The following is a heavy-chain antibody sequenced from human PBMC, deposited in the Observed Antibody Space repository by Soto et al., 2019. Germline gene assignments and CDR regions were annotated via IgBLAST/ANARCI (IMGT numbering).Heavy chain of an antibody. D-gene: IGHD3-22*01. CDR1: GFSLSTSGMC. CDR2: IDWDDDK. V-gene: IGHV2-70*11. J-gene: IGHJ5*02. Sequence: SGPTLVNPTQTLTLTCTFSGFSLSTSGMCVSWIRQPPGKALEWLARIDWDDDKYYSTSLKTRLTISKDTSKNQVVLTMTNMDPVDTATYYCAWTRCDYYDSSGYPVPWGQGTMVTVAS. CDR3: AWTRCDYYDSSGYPVP.